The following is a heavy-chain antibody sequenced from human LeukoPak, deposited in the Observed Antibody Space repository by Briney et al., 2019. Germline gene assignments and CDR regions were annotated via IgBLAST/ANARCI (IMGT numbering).Heavy chain of an antibody. J-gene: IGHJ5*02. CDR1: GFTFSSYG. V-gene: IGHV3-30*18. CDR2: ILYDGDNK. D-gene: IGHD1-26*01. Sequence: GRSLRLSCAASGFTFSSYGMHWVRQAPGKGQEWVAVILYDGDNKYYADSVQGRFTTSRDNTKNTLYLQMNSLRAEDTAVYYCAKAGSGSYLSWFDPWGQGTLFTVSS. CDR3: AKAGSGSYLSWFDP.